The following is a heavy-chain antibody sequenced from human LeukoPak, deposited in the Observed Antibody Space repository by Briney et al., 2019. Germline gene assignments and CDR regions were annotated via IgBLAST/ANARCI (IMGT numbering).Heavy chain of an antibody. CDR2: IYHSGST. D-gene: IGHD3-9*01. CDR3: ARAGKSRFFDSTYYFDY. J-gene: IGHJ4*02. Sequence: SETLSLTCTVSGYSISSGYYWGWIRQPPGKGLEWIGSIYHSGSTYYNPSLKSRVTISVDTSKNQFSLKLSSVTAADTAVYYCARAGKSRFFDSTYYFDYWGQGTLVTVSS. CDR1: GYSISSGYY. V-gene: IGHV4-38-2*02.